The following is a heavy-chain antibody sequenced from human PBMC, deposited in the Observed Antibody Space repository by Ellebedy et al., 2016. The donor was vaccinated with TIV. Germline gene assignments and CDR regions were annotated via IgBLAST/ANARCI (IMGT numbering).Heavy chain of an antibody. Sequence: PGGSLRLSCAASGFTFSDYYMSWIRQAPGKGREWVSYISSSGSTIYYADSVKGRFTISRDNAKNSLYLQMNSLRAEDTAVYYCARVRQALRYFDWLLDRAYNWFDPWGQGTLVTVSS. CDR1: GFTFSDYY. V-gene: IGHV3-11*01. J-gene: IGHJ5*02. CDR3: ARVRQALRYFDWLLDRAYNWFDP. CDR2: ISSSGSTI. D-gene: IGHD3-9*01.